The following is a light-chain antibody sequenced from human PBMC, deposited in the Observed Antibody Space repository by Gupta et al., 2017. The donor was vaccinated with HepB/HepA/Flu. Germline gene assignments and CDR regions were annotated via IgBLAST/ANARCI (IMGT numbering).Light chain of an antibody. CDR2: QTS. CDR1: ENINTW. Sequence: IQVIQSPSTLSTSVGDRVTITCRATENINTWLAWYQQKPGKAPKLLIYQTSNRQSGVPLRFSGSGYGTEFTLTISGRQQDDSGTYYCQQDKKFEYPTFGGGTQVEI. J-gene: IGKJ4*01. CDR3: QQDKKFEYPT. V-gene: IGKV1-5*03.